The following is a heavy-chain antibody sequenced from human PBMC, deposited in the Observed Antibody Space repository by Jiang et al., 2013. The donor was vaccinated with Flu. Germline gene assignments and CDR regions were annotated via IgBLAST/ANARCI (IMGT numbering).Heavy chain of an antibody. CDR3: ARRPTTTMVRGPKNWFDP. CDR2: IYPGDSDT. D-gene: IGHD3-10*01. J-gene: IGHJ5*02. Sequence: GAEVKKPGESLKISCKGSGYSFTSYWIGWVRQMPGKGLEWMGIIYPGDSDTRYSPSFQGQVTISADKSISTAYLQWSSLKASDTAMYYCARRPTTTMVRGPKNWFDPWGQGTLVTVSS. V-gene: IGHV5-51*01. CDR1: GYSFTSYW.